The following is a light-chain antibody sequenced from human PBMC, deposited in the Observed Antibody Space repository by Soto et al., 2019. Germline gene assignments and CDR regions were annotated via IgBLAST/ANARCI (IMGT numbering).Light chain of an antibody. J-gene: IGLJ2*01. CDR3: QAWDSSTAV. CDR1: KLGDES. V-gene: IGLV3-1*01. Sequence: SYELTQPPSVSVSPGQTASITCSGDKLGDESACWYQQKPGQSPVLVIYQDTKRPSGIPERISGSNSGNTATLTISGTQAMDEADYYCQAWDSSTAVFGGGTKVTVL. CDR2: QDT.